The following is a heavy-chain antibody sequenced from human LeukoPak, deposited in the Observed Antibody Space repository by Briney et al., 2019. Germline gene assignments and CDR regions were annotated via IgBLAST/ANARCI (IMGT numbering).Heavy chain of an antibody. V-gene: IGHV1-24*01. CDR1: GGTFSSYA. CDR2: FDPEDGET. D-gene: IGHD2-15*01. CDR3: ATDSPALYCSGGSCYSEDAFDI. J-gene: IGHJ3*02. Sequence: ASVKVSCKASGGTFSSYAISWVRQAPGKGLEWMGGFDPEDGETIYAQKFQGRVTMTEDTSTDTAYMELSSLRSEDTAVYYCATDSPALYCSGGSCYSEDAFDIWGQGTMVTVSS.